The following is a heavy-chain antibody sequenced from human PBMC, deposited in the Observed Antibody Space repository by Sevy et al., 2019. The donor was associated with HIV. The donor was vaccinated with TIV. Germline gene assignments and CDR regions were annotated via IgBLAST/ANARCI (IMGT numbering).Heavy chain of an antibody. CDR3: AKAENRPYSSGWYDY. CDR1: GFTFDDYA. J-gene: IGHJ4*02. CDR2: ISWHSANI. Sequence: GGSLRLSCAASGFTFDDYAMHWVRQAPGKGLVWVSGISWHSANIGYADSVKGRFTISRDNAKNSLYLQMNSLRAEDTALYYCAKAENRPYSSGWYDYWGQGTLVTVSS. D-gene: IGHD6-19*01. V-gene: IGHV3-9*01.